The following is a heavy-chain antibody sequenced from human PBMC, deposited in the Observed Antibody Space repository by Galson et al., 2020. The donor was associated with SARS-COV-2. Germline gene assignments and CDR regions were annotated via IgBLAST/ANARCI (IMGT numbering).Heavy chain of an antibody. CDR1: GGSISSGTSY. V-gene: IGHV4-61*02. D-gene: IGHD3-10*01. J-gene: IGHJ4*02. CDR3: ARGVWGYGSVTYRLDY. CDR2: IYTSGST. Sequence: SETLSLTCTVSGGSISSGTSYWSWIRQPAGKGLEWIGRIYTSGSTDYNPSLKSRVTISVDASKNQFSLTLTSVTAAYTAVYYCARGVWGYGSVTYRLDYWGQGTLGTVSS.